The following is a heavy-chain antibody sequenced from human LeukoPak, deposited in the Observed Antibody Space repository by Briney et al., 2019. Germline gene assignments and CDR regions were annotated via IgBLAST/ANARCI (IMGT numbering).Heavy chain of an antibody. Sequence: PGGSLRLACAASGFAFSDYAMGWVRQAPGKGLEWVSSISSSSSYIYYADSVKGRFTISRDNAKNSLYLQMNSLRAEDTAVYYCARDLASGYSYGYLDVWGKGTTVTVSS. CDR3: ARDLASGYSYGYLDV. D-gene: IGHD5-18*01. J-gene: IGHJ6*03. CDR2: ISSSSSYI. CDR1: GFAFSDYA. V-gene: IGHV3-21*01.